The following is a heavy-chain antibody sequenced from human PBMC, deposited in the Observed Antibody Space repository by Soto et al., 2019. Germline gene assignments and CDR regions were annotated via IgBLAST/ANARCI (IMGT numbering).Heavy chain of an antibody. V-gene: IGHV4-30-4*01. CDR3: ARARGGDACDYDRLFDR. CDR2: IHDSGNT. CDR1: GGPVSIGYYL. D-gene: IGHD3-22*01. Sequence: KTSETLSLTCTVFGGPVSIGYYLWSWIRQRPGKRLEWIGYIHDSGNTYYNPSLKSRVTISLDTSKNQFSLKVTSMTAADTGVYFCARARGGDACDYDRLFDRWGQLNLVTVCS. J-gene: IGHJ5*02.